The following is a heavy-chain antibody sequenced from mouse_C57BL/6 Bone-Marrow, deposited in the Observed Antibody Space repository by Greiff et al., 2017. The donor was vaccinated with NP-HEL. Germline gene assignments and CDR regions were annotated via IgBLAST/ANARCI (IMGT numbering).Heavy chain of an antibody. V-gene: IGHV1-52*01. CDR2: IDPSDSET. Sequence: VQLQQSGAELVRPGSSVKLSCKASGYTFTSYWMHWVKQRPIQGLEWIGNIDPSDSETNYNQKFKGKATLTVDNSSSPAYMQLSSLTSEDSAVYYYARLYYVNRDYWGQGTTLTVSS. CDR1: GYTFTSYW. D-gene: IGHD2-1*01. J-gene: IGHJ2*01. CDR3: ARLYYVNRDY.